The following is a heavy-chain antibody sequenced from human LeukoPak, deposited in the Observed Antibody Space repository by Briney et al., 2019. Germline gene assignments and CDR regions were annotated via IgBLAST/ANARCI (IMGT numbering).Heavy chain of an antibody. V-gene: IGHV4-39*01. J-gene: IGHJ4*02. CDR1: GGSISSSGYY. Sequence: SETLSLTCTVSGGSISSSGYYWGWIRRPPGKGLEWIGSIYFSGSTYFSPSLKSRVTISVDTAKNQFSLMLTSVTAADTAVYYCARVGWFGGFYFDYWGQGILVTVSS. CDR3: ARVGWFGGFYFDY. CDR2: IYFSGST. D-gene: IGHD3-10*01.